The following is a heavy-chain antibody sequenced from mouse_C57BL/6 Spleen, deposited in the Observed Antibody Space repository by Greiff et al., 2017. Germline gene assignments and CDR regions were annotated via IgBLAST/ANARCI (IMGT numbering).Heavy chain of an antibody. V-gene: IGHV1-54*01. Sequence: VQLQQSGAELVRPGTSVKVSCKASGYAFTNYLIEWVKQRPGQGLEGIGVINPGSGGTNYNEKFKGKATLTADKSSSTAYMQLSSLTSEDSAVYFCARATTAMDYWGQGTSVTVSS. CDR2: INPGSGGT. CDR3: ARATTAMDY. D-gene: IGHD1-1*01. CDR1: GYAFTNYL. J-gene: IGHJ4*01.